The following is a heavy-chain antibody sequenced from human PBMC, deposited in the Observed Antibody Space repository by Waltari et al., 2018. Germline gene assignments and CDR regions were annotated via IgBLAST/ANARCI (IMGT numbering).Heavy chain of an antibody. CDR2: INHSGST. V-gene: IGHV4-34*01. Sequence: QVQLQQWGAGLLKPSETLSLTCAVYGGSFSGYYWSWIRQPPGKGLEWIGEINHSGSTNDHPSLKSRCTISVDTSKNQFSLKLSSVTAADTAVYYCARGQRGYSYGYYFDYWGQGTLVTVSS. J-gene: IGHJ4*02. D-gene: IGHD5-18*01. CDR1: GGSFSGYY. CDR3: ARGQRGYSYGYYFDY.